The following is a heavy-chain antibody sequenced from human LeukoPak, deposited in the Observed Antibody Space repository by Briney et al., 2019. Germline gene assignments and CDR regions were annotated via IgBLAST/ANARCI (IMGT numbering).Heavy chain of an antibody. V-gene: IGHV3-64*01. J-gene: IGHJ4*02. CDR3: ARSTAFVVTPVDY. CDR2: ISSNGGST. Sequence: GGSLRLSCAASVFTFSSYAMHWVRQAPGKGLEYVSAISSNGGSTYYANSVKGRFTISRDNSKNTLYLQMGSLRAEDMAVYYCARSTAFVVTPVDYWGQGTLVTVSS. CDR1: VFTFSSYA. D-gene: IGHD4-23*01.